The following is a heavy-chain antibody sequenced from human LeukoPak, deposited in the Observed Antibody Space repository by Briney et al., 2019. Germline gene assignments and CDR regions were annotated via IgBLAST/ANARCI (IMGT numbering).Heavy chain of an antibody. J-gene: IGHJ4*02. CDR1: GGSFSGFY. D-gene: IGHD3-3*01. Sequence: SENLSLTCAVYGGSFSGFYCTWIRQPPGKGLEWIGEIHPSGYTNYNPSLMSRVTLSLDTSKNQFSLRLSSVTAADTAVYFCARGLDTYKSGVDWGQGTLVTVSS. CDR3: ARGLDTYKSGVD. V-gene: IGHV4-34*01. CDR2: IHPSGYT.